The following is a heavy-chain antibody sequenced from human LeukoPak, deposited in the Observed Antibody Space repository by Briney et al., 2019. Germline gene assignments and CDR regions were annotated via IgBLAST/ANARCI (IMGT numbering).Heavy chain of an antibody. CDR1: SGSISTYY. J-gene: IGHJ5*02. Sequence: SETLSLTCTVSSGSISTYYWSWIRQPPGKRLEWIGFIHYTGSTNYNPSLKSRVTISVDTSKNRFSLKLSSVTAADTAVYYCARAAVNTWFDPWGQGTLVTVSS. V-gene: IGHV4-59*01. CDR2: IHYTGST. D-gene: IGHD6-13*01. CDR3: ARAAVNTWFDP.